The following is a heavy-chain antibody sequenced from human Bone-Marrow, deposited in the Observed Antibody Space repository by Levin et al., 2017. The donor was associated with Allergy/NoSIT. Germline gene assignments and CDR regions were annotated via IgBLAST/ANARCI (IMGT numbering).Heavy chain of an antibody. Sequence: SETLSLTCTVSGASVSSYYWTWIRQSPGKGLEWIGYYTGTTDYNPSLKSRVTMSVDTSKNHFSLRLNSVTAADTAVDYCARLSTETILDAFDIWGQGTMVTVSS. J-gene: IGHJ3*02. CDR3: ARLSTETILDAFDI. CDR1: GASVSSYY. CDR2: YTGTT. V-gene: IGHV4-59*02. D-gene: IGHD3-9*01.